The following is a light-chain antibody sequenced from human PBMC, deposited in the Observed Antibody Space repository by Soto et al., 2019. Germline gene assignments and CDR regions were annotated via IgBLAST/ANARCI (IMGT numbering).Light chain of an antibody. CDR3: QESYSTLWGT. Sequence: DIQMTQSPSSLSASAGDRVTITCQTSQSINTYLNWYQQKPGKAPKLLIYGASSLQSGVPLRFSGSGSGTDFTLTISSLEPEDFATYYCQESYSTLWGTCGQGTKVEIK. V-gene: IGKV1-39*01. CDR2: GAS. J-gene: IGKJ1*01. CDR1: QSINTY.